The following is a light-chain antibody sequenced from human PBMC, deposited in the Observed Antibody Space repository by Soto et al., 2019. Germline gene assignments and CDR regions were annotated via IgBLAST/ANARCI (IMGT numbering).Light chain of an antibody. V-gene: IGKV3-11*01. CDR2: DAF. CDR3: QHRSNWPQT. Sequence: EIVLTQSPATLSLSPGERATLSCRASQSVSSYLAWYQQKPGQAPRLLIYDAFNRATGIPARFSGSGSGTDFTLTISTLEPEDFAVYYCQHRSNWPQTFGQGTKVEIK. J-gene: IGKJ1*01. CDR1: QSVSSY.